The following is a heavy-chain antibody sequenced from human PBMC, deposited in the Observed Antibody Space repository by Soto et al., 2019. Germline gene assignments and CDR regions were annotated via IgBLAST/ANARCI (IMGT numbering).Heavy chain of an antibody. D-gene: IGHD3-16*01. CDR1: GFTFSTYA. Sequence: EVQLLESGGGLVQPGGSLRLSCAASGFTFSTYALTWVRQAPGKGLEWVSSIGTHADTTYYVDSMKGRFSISRDNSKNTVYLQMSSLSAEDTAVYYCARPYVEVAVNDAFDIWGRGTMVTVSS. CDR2: IGTHADTT. J-gene: IGHJ3*02. V-gene: IGHV3-23*01. CDR3: ARPYVEVAVNDAFDI.